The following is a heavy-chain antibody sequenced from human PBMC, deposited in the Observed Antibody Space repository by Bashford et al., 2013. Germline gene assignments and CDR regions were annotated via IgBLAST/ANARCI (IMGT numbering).Heavy chain of an antibody. V-gene: IGHV1-69*13. CDR3: AKDPLKLQLNSSPGYQYGIDV. CDR1: GGTFSSYA. D-gene: IGHD6-19*01. J-gene: IGHJ6*02. Sequence: SVKVSCKASGGTFSSYAISWVRQAPGQGLEWMGGIIPIFGTANYAQKFQGRVTITADESTSTAYMELSSLRSEDTAVYYCAKDPLKLQLNSSPGYQYGIDVWGQGTTVTVSS. CDR2: IIPIFGTA.